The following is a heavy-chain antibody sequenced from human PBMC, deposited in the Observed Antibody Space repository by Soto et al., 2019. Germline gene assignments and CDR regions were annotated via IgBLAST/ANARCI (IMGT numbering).Heavy chain of an antibody. V-gene: IGHV1-18*01. D-gene: IGHD6-6*01. Sequence: ASVKVSCKASGYTFTSYVISWVRQAPGQGLEWMGWISAYNGNTNYAQKLQGRVTMTTDTSTSTAYMELGSLRSDDTAVYYCARDLSASIAARRNTFDYWGQGTLVTVSS. CDR2: ISAYNGNT. CDR3: ARDLSASIAARRNTFDY. J-gene: IGHJ4*02. CDR1: GYTFTSYV.